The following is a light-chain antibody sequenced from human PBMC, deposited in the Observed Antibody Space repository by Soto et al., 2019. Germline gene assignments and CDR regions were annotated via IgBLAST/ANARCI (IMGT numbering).Light chain of an antibody. CDR2: EVS. CDR3: LSYAGSTNYV. V-gene: IGLV2-8*01. J-gene: IGLJ1*01. CDR1: SRDVGGNNY. Sequence: QSALTQPPSASGSPGQSVSISCTGTSRDVGGNNYVSWYQQHPGKAPKLMIYEVSKRPSGVPDRLSGSKSGNTASLTVSGLQAEDQADYFCLSYAGSTNYVFGTGTKV.